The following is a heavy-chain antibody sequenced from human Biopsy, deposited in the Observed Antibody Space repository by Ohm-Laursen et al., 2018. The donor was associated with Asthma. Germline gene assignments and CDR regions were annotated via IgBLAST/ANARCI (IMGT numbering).Heavy chain of an antibody. D-gene: IGHD3-10*01. CDR2: ISVYNGNT. CDR3: ARAVDYSHYYGIDV. V-gene: IGHV1-18*01. J-gene: IGHJ6*02. CDR1: GYTFNSAG. Sequence: GSSVKVSCKTSGYTFNSAGITWVRQAPGQGLERMGWISVYNGNTKVAQKLQDRVTMITDTSTGTAYMELRSLRSDDTAVYFCARAVDYSHYYGIDVWGQGTTVTVS.